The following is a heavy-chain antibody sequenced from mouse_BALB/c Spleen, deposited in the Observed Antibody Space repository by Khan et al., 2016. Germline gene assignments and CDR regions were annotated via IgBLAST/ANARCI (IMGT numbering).Heavy chain of an antibody. CDR2: INPDTITI. CDR3: ARGTYFPCSFDY. V-gene: IGHV4-1*02. J-gene: IGHJ2*01. Sequence: EVKLLESGGGLVQPGGSLKLSCAASGFDFSRFWMSWVRQVPGKGLEWIGEINPDTITIDYTPSLKDRFIISRDKAKNTLYLQMSKVRSEDTALYYCARGTYFPCSFDYWGQGTTLTVSS. D-gene: IGHD2-10*01. CDR1: GFDFSRFW.